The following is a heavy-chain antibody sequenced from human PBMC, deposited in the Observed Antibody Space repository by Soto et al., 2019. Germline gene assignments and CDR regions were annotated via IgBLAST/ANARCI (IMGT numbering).Heavy chain of an antibody. Sequence: QVQLLESGGGVVQPGRSLTLSCAASGFTLKSFAMYWVRQAPGGGLGGVALSSSDGSKDYYADSVRGRFTISRDNSKNTVFLQMNSLRAEDSAVYFCAKGRTDFDWLLGLDYWGQGTLVSVSS. CDR3: AKGRTDFDWLLGLDY. V-gene: IGHV3-30*18. J-gene: IGHJ4*02. CDR1: GFTLKSFA. CDR2: SSSDGSKD. D-gene: IGHD3-9*01.